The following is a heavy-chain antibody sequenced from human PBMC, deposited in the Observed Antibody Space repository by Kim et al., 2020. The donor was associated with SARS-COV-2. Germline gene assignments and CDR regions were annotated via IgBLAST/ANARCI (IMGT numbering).Heavy chain of an antibody. J-gene: IGHJ6*02. Sequence: ASVKVSCKASGDTFTGYYLHWVRQAPGQGLEWMRRMNPNSGATKYAQKFQGRVTMTRDTSISTAYMEVSRLRSDDTAVFYCAREDAHYNGMDVWGQGTTVTVSS. CDR2: MNPNSGAT. CDR3: AREDAHYNGMDV. CDR1: GDTFTGYY. V-gene: IGHV1-2*06.